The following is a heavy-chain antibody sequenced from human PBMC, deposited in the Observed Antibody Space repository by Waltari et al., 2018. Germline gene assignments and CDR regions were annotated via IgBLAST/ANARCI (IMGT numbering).Heavy chain of an antibody. Sequence: QVQLVESGGGLVKPGRSLRLSCATSGSTFSDYFMSWIRPAPGKGLEWVSYISVTGSTIHYADSVKGRFTISRDNAKNSLYLQMNSLRAEDTAVYYCATHHYYGSGSNPNEYWGQGTLVTVSS. CDR3: ATHHYYGSGSNPNEY. V-gene: IGHV3-11*04. J-gene: IGHJ4*02. CDR2: ISVTGSTI. D-gene: IGHD3-10*01. CDR1: GSTFSDYF.